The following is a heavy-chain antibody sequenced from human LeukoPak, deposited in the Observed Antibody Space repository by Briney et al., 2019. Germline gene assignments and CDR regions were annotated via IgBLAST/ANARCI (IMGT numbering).Heavy chain of an antibody. D-gene: IGHD5-18*01. CDR3: AKDMTAAGYSYGYYYYGMDV. CDR2: ISWDGGST. J-gene: IGHJ6*02. CDR1: GFTFYDYT. V-gene: IGHV3-43*01. Sequence: GGSLRLSCAASGFTFYDYTMHWVRQAPGKGLEWVSLISWDGGSTYYADSVKGRFTISRDNSKNSLYLQMNSLRTEDTALYYCAKDMTAAGYSYGYYYYGMDVWGQGTTVTVAS.